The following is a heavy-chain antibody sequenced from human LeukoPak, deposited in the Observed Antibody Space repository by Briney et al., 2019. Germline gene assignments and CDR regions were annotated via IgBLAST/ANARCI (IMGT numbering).Heavy chain of an antibody. CDR1: GFTFSDYY. V-gene: IGHV3-11*06. Sequence: PGGSLRLCCAASGFTFSDYYMSWIRQATGKGLEWVSYISSSSSYTNYADSVKGRFTISRDNAKNSLYLQMNSLRAEDTAVYYCARTVYRGYSYGPIDYWGQGTLVTVSS. J-gene: IGHJ4*02. CDR2: ISSSSSYT. CDR3: ARTVYRGYSYGPIDY. D-gene: IGHD5-18*01.